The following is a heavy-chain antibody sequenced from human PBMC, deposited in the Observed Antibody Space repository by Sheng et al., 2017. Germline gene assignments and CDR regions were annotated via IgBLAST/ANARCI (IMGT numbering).Heavy chain of an antibody. CDR3: ARGVEHRVQILEWLINNWFDP. J-gene: IGHJ5*02. Sequence: QVQLQESGPGLVKPSETLSLTCAVSGYSISSGYYWGWIRQPPGKGLEWIGSIYHSGSTYYNPSLKSRVTISVDTSKNQFSLKLSSVTAADTAVYYCARGVEHRVQILEWLINNWFDPWGQGTLVTVSS. V-gene: IGHV4-38-2*01. D-gene: IGHD3-3*01. CDR2: IYHSGST. CDR1: GYSISSGYY.